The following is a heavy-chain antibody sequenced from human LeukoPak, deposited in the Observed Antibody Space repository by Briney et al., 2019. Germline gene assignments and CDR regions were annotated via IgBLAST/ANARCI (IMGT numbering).Heavy chain of an antibody. D-gene: IGHD6-13*01. CDR1: GFTFSSYA. V-gene: IGHV3-30*04. CDR3: ARAGGQQLVRWYFDL. Sequence: GGSLRLSCAASGFTFSSYAMHWVRQAPDKGLEWVAFLQNHGGDIHYADSVEGRFTISRDNSKNTLYLQMNSLRAGDTAVYYCARAGGQQLVRWYFDLWGRGTLVTVSS. CDR2: LQNHGGDI. J-gene: IGHJ2*01.